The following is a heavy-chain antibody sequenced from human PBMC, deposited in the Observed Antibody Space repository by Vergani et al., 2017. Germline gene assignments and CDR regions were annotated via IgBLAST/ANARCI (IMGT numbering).Heavy chain of an antibody. CDR2: IYYSGST. V-gene: IGHV4-59*08. J-gene: IGHJ4*02. CDR3: ARLKGYCSGGSCSEFDY. Sequence: QVQLQESGPGLVKPSETLSLTCTVSGGSISSYYWSWIRQPPGKGLEWIGYIYYSGSTNYNPSIKSRVTISVDTSKNQFSLKLSSVTAADTAVYYCARLKGYCSGGSCSEFDYWGQGTLVTVSS. D-gene: IGHD2-15*01. CDR1: GGSISSYY.